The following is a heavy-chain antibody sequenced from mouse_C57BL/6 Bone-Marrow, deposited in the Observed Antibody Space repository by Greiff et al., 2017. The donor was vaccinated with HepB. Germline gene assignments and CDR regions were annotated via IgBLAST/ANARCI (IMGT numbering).Heavy chain of an antibody. CDR2: IDPSDSYT. J-gene: IGHJ3*01. CDR3: ARFSTAQAWFAY. CDR1: GYTFTSYW. V-gene: IGHV1-50*01. D-gene: IGHD3-2*02. Sequence: QVQLQQPGAELVKPGASVKLSCKASGYTFTSYWMPWVKQRPGQCLEWIGEIDPSDSYTNYNQKFKGKATLTVDTSSSTAYMQLSSLTSEDSAVYYCARFSTAQAWFAYWGQGTLVTVSA.